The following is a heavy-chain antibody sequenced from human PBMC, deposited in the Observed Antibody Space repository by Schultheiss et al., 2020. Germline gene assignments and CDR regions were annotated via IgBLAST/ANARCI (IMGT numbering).Heavy chain of an antibody. D-gene: IGHD3-22*01. CDR3: ARYYDSSDYFDY. CDR1: GGSFSGYY. J-gene: IGHJ4*02. V-gene: IGHV4-34*01. Sequence: SETLSLTCAVYGGSFSGYYWSWIRQPPGKGLEWIGSIYHSGNTYYNPSLKSRVAISVDTSKNQFSLKVSSVTTADTAMYYCARYYDSSDYFDYWGQGTLVTVSS. CDR2: IYHSGNT.